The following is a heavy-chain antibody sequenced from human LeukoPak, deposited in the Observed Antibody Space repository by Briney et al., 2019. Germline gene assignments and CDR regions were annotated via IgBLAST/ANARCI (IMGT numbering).Heavy chain of an antibody. CDR1: GGSISSYY. D-gene: IGHD6-19*01. V-gene: IGHV4-59*01. CDR2: IYYSGST. J-gene: IGHJ5*02. Sequence: SETLSLTCTVSGGSISSYYWSWIRRPPGKGLEWIGYIYYSGSTNYNPSLKSRVTISVDTSKNQFSLELSSVTAADTAVYYCARLQMAGDWFDPWGQGTLVTVSS. CDR3: ARLQMAGDWFDP.